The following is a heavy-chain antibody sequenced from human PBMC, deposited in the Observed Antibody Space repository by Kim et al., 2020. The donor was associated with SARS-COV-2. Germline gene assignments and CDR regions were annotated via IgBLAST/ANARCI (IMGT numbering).Heavy chain of an antibody. V-gene: IGHV1-46*01. D-gene: IGHD1-26*01. CDR1: GYTFTSYY. Sequence: ASVKVSCKASGYTFTSYYMHWVRQAPGQGLEWMGIINPSGGSTSYAQKFQGRVTMTRDTSTSTVYMELSSLRSEDTAVYYCARTGRSGSYYYGMDVWGQGTTVTVSS. CDR3: ARTGRSGSYYYGMDV. CDR2: INPSGGST. J-gene: IGHJ6*02.